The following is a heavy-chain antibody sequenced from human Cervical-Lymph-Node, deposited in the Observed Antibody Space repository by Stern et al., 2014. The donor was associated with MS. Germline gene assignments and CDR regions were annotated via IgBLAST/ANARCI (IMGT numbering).Heavy chain of an antibody. CDR1: GGTFSTYA. CDR2: IIPIFGRA. CDR3: ARGWSYDILTGYSY. D-gene: IGHD3-9*01. J-gene: IGHJ4*02. Sequence: VQLVHSGAEVKKPGSSVKVSCKASGGTFSTYAISWVRQAPGQGLEWMGGIIPIFGRANYAQKFQGRVTITADESTSTAYMELSSLRSEDTAVYYCARGWSYDILTGYSYWGQGTLVTVSS. V-gene: IGHV1-69*01.